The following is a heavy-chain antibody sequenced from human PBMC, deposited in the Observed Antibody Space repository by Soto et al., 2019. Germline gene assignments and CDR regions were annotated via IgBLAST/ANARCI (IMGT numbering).Heavy chain of an antibody. CDR1: GGSTSDSY. D-gene: IGHD2-15*01. J-gene: IGHJ6*02. CDR3: ARVCSGGCYYAVDV. V-gene: IGHV4-59*01. CDR2: IHSSGNT. Sequence: PSETLSLTCTVSGGSTSDSYWTWIRQPSGKGLEWIGDIHSSGNTDFNPTVKGRLTISLGTSKNQFHLRLISVTAADAAVYYCARVCSGGCYYAVDVWGPGTTVTVSS.